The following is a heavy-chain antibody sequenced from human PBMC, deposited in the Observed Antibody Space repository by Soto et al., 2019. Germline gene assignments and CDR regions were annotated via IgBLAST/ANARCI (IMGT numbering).Heavy chain of an antibody. CDR3: TTDPVMTTVNPSDY. J-gene: IGHJ4*02. CDR1: GFTFSNAW. CDR2: TKSKTDGGTT. V-gene: IGHV3-15*01. Sequence: GGSLRLSCAASGFTFSNAWMSWVRQAPGKGLEWVGRTKSKTDGGTTDYAAPVKGRFTISRDDSKNTLYLQMNSLKTEDTAVYYCTTDPVMTTVNPSDYWGQGTLVTVSS. D-gene: IGHD4-17*01.